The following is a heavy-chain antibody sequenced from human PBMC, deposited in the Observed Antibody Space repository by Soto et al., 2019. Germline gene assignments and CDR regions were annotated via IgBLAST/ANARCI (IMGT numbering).Heavy chain of an antibody. CDR2: IWYDGSNK. CDR3: AVLWFGESNWFDP. Sequence: QVQLVESGGVVVQPGRSLRLSCAASVFTFSSSGMHWVRQAPGKGLEWVAVIWYDGSNKYYADSVKGRFTISRDNSTNTLYLQMNSLRAEDKSVYYCAVLWFGESNWFDPWGQGTMVTVSS. CDR1: VFTFSSSG. V-gene: IGHV3-33*01. D-gene: IGHD3-10*01. J-gene: IGHJ5*02.